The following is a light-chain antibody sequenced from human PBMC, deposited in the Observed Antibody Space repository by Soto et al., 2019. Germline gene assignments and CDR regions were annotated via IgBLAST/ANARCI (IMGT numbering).Light chain of an antibody. V-gene: IGKV3-20*01. CDR3: QQHGSSPT. CDR1: QSVYSSY. Sequence: ETVLTQSPGTLSLSPGERATLYCRASQSVYSSYLAWYQQKPDQAPRLLIYGASSRATGIPDRFSGSGSGTDFTLTISRLEPEDFAVYYCQQHGSSPTFGQGTRLEIK. CDR2: GAS. J-gene: IGKJ5*01.